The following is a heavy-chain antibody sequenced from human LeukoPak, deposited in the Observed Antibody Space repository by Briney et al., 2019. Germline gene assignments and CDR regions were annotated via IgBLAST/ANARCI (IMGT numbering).Heavy chain of an antibody. CDR1: GGSISSGDYY. D-gene: IGHD3-22*01. CDR2: IYYSGST. CDR3: ARDPSDYYYDSSHWFDP. V-gene: IGHV4-30-4*08. J-gene: IGHJ5*02. Sequence: SETLSLTCTVSGGSISSGDYYWSWIRQPPGKGLEWIGYIYYSGSTYYNPSLKSRVTISVDTSKNQFSLKLSSVTAADTAVYYCARDPSDYYYDSSHWFDPWGQGTLATVSS.